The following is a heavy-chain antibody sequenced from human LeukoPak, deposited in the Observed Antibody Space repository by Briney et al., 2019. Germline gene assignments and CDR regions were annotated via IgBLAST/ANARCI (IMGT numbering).Heavy chain of an antibody. Sequence: SETLSLTCTVSGGSISSYYWSWIRQPPGKGLEWIGYIYYSGSTNYNPSLKSRVTISVDTSKNQFSLKLSSVTAADTAVYYCARDRDDYYDSTFDIWGQGTMVTVSS. CDR3: ARDRDDYYDSTFDI. CDR1: GGSISSYY. J-gene: IGHJ3*02. V-gene: IGHV4-59*12. D-gene: IGHD3-22*01. CDR2: IYYSGST.